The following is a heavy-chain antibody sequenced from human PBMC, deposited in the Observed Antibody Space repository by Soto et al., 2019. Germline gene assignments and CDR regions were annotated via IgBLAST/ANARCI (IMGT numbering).Heavy chain of an antibody. CDR3: ANNRKIVATIRWIDP. D-gene: IGHD5-12*01. CDR1: GGSISSSNW. CDR2: IYHSGST. J-gene: IGHJ5*02. V-gene: IGHV4-4*02. Sequence: KPSETLSLTCAVSGGSISSSNWWSWVRQPPGKGLEWIGEIYHSGSTNYNPSLKSRVTISVDKSKNQFSLKLSSVTAADTAVYYCANNRKIVATIRWIDPSGQGTLVTVSS.